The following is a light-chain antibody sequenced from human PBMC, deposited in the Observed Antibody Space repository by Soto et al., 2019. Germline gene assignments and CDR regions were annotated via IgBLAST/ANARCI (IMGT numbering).Light chain of an antibody. J-gene: IGKJ5*01. Sequence: EIVKTQSPATLSVSPGERATLSCRARQSVSSNLAWYQQKPGQAPRLLIYGASTRATGIPARFSGSGSGTEFTLTISSLQSEDFAVYYCQQYNNWPITFGQGTRLEIK. V-gene: IGKV3-15*01. CDR3: QQYNNWPIT. CDR1: QSVSSN. CDR2: GAS.